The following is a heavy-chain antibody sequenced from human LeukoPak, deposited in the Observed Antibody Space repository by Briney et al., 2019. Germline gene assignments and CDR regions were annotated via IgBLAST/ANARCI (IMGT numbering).Heavy chain of an antibody. CDR1: GGTFSSYA. J-gene: IGHJ3*02. Sequence: SVTVSCKASGGTFSSYAISWVVQAPGQGLEWMGGIIPIFGTANYAQKFQGRVTITADESTSTAYMELSSLRSEDTAVYYCARKGYCSGGTCKLPRAFDIWGQGTMVTVSS. CDR3: ARKGYCSGGTCKLPRAFDI. V-gene: IGHV1-69*13. D-gene: IGHD2-15*01. CDR2: IIPIFGTA.